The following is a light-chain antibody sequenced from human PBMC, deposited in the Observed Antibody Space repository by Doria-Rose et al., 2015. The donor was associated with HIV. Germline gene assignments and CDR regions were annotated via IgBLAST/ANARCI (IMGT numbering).Light chain of an antibody. V-gene: IGKV4-1*01. CDR1: QSLLYTSKNY. J-gene: IGKJ3*01. CDR2: WAS. Sequence: TQSPESLGMSLGERATLNCKSNQSLLYTSKNYLAWYQQKPGQPPKLLIYWASTRQSGVTARFSGRGSGTDFTLTISSLEAEDVAVYYCQQYYDTPSFGPGTTVDIK. CDR3: QQYYDTPS.